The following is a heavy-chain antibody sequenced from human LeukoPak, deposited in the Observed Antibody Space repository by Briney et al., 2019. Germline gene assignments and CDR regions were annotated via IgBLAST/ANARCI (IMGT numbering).Heavy chain of an antibody. CDR1: GGTFSSYA. J-gene: IGHJ5*02. V-gene: IGHV1-69*05. CDR2: IIPIFGTA. Sequence: ASVKVSCKASGGTFSSYAISWVRQAPGQGLEWMGGIIPIFGTANYAQKFQGRVTITRNTSISTAYMELSSLRSEDTAVYYCARSIARKWFDPWGQGTLVTVSS. D-gene: IGHD6-13*01. CDR3: ARSIARKWFDP.